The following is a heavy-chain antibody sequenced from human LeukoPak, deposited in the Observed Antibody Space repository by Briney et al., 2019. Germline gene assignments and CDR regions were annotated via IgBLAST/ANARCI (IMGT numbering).Heavy chain of an antibody. CDR1: GYSFTNYW. D-gene: IGHD6-13*01. CDR3: ARQQLTTEENWFDP. V-gene: IGHV5-51*01. J-gene: IGHJ5*02. Sequence: GESLKISCKGSGYSFTNYWIGWARQMPGKGLEWMGIIYPGDSDTRYSPSFQGQVTISADKSISTAYLQWSSLKASDTAIYYCARQQLTTEENWFDPWGQGTLVTVSS. CDR2: IYPGDSDT.